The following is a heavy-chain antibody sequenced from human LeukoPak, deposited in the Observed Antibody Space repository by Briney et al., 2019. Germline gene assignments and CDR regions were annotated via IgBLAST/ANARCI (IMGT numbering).Heavy chain of an antibody. CDR1: GFTFDDYT. Sequence: GGSLRLSCAASGFTFDDYTMHWVRQAPGKGLEWVSLISWDGGSTYYADSVKGRFTSSRDNSKNSLYLQMNSLRTEDTALYYCAKGGEWELHHAFDYWGQGTLVTVSS. CDR3: AKGGEWELHHAFDY. V-gene: IGHV3-43*01. CDR2: ISWDGGST. D-gene: IGHD1-26*01. J-gene: IGHJ4*02.